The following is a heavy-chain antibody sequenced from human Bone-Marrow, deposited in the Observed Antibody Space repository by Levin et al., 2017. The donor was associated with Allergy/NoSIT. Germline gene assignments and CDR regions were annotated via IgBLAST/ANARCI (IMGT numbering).Heavy chain of an antibody. Sequence: PSETLSLTCTVSGGSISSYYWSWIRQPPGKALEWIGYMYYSGSTNYNPSLKSRVTISLGTSKNQFFLKLSSVTAADTAVYYCARERNPAHYGMDVWGQGTTVTVSS. D-gene: IGHD1-14*01. CDR2: MYYSGST. CDR3: ARERNPAHYGMDV. CDR1: GGSISSYY. V-gene: IGHV4-59*01. J-gene: IGHJ6*02.